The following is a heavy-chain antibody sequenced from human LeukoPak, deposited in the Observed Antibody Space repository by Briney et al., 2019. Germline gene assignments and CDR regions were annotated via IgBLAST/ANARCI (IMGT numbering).Heavy chain of an antibody. D-gene: IGHD6-13*01. J-gene: IGHJ4*02. CDR3: ARDTSASGIFFDS. V-gene: IGHV3-7*01. CDR2: INQGGCAQ. Sequence: PGGSLRLSFAASGFTVSTFWMGWVRPVPGKGLSWVANINQGGCAQYYVDSVKGRFTISRDTAENALYLQMNSLRAEDTAVYFCARDTSASGIFFDSWGQGTLVTVSS. CDR1: GFTVSTFW.